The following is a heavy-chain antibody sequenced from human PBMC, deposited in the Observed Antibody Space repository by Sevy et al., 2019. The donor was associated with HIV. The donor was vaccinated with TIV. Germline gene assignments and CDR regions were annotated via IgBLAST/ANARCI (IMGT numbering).Heavy chain of an antibody. Sequence: SETLSLTCAVYGGSFSGYYWSWIRQPPGKGLEWIGEINHTGSTNYNPSLKSRVTISVDTSKNQFSLKLSSVTAADTAVYYCASRRGYNYGFNHWGQGTLVTVSS. D-gene: IGHD5-18*01. J-gene: IGHJ4*02. CDR2: INHTGST. CDR3: ASRRGYNYGFNH. V-gene: IGHV4-34*01. CDR1: GGSFSGYY.